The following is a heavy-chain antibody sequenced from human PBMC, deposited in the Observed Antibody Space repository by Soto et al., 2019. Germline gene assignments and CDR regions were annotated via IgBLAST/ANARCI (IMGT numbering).Heavy chain of an antibody. V-gene: IGHV4-59*01. CDR2: IYDSGNT. J-gene: IGHJ4*02. Sequence: PSETLSLTCTVSGGSISANYWSCIRQPPGRGLEWIGYIYDSGNTKYNPSLMSRATISVDMSRNQFFLMLSSVTAADTAVYYCTGNPRGSLWNDCWGQKTLFTVSS. CDR1: GGSISANY. CDR3: TGNPRGSLWNDC. D-gene: IGHD2-21*01.